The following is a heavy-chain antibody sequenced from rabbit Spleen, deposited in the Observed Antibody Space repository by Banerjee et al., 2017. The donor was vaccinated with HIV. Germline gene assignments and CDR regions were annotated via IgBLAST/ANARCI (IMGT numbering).Heavy chain of an antibody. J-gene: IGHJ6*01. Sequence: QEQLEESGGDLVKPEGSLTLTCTASGFSFSSSYYMCWVRQAPGKGLEWIACIYAGRSGSTYYANWAKGRFTISKTSSTTVTLQMTSLTAADTATYFCANDLYVGGGGYGYATDLWGPGTLVTVS. CDR1: GFSFSSSYY. CDR2: IYAGRSGST. D-gene: IGHD6-1*01. V-gene: IGHV1S45*01. CDR3: ANDLYVGGGGYGYATDL.